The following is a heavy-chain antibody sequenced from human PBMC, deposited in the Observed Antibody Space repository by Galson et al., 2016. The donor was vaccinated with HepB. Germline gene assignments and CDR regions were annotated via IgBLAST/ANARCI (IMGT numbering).Heavy chain of an antibody. V-gene: IGHV4-31*03. Sequence: TLSLTCTVSGGSISSGSYYWSWIRQHPGKGLEWIGHLYYTGIACHNPSLKSRVHTSIDTSKTQFSLKLTSVTAADTALDYCASSVREFNFNFFDLWGRGTLVTVSS. J-gene: IGHJ2*01. CDR2: LYYTGIA. CDR1: GGSISSGSYY. CDR3: ASSVREFNFNFFDL. D-gene: IGHD5/OR15-5a*01.